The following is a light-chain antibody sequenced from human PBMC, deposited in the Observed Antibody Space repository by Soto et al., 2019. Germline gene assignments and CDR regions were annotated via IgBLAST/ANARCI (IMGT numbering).Light chain of an antibody. CDR1: QSLVHNEGNTY. CDR2: QIS. Sequence: VLTQTPLSSPVTLGQPASISCRSSQSLVHNEGNTYLSWLQQRPGQPPRLLIYQISNRLSGVPVRFSGSGAGTDFTLKISRVEAEDVGVYYCMQFAHFPRTFGQGTKVEIK. J-gene: IGKJ1*01. V-gene: IGKV2-24*01. CDR3: MQFAHFPRT.